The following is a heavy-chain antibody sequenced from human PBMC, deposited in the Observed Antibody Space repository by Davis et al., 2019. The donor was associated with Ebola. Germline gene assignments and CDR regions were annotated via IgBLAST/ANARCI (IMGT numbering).Heavy chain of an antibody. Sequence: ASVKVSCKASGFTLTKYAIHWVRQAPGQRLEWMGWVHAGNGNTKYSQRFQGRVTITTDTSANTVDLDLTSLRSEDTTVFYCARAYFAYNSGWYADYWGPGSLVTVSS. J-gene: IGHJ4*02. D-gene: IGHD6-19*01. V-gene: IGHV1-3*01. CDR2: VHAGNGNT. CDR1: GFTLTKYA. CDR3: ARAYFAYNSGWYADY.